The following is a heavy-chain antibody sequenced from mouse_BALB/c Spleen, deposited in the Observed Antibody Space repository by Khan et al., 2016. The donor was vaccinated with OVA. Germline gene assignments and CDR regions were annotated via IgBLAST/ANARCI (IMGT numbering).Heavy chain of an antibody. CDR2: IYPGSGNT. D-gene: IGHD1-1*01. CDR1: DFTFTDYY. V-gene: IGHV1-84*02. Sequence: VQLKESGPELVKPGASVKISCKASDFTFTDYYIHWVKQKPGQGLEWIGWIYPGSGNTKYNEKFKDMATLTVDTSSTTAYMQLSSLTSEDTAVYFCAKGGYYDNSLFDYWGQGTTLTVSS. CDR3: AKGGYYDNSLFDY. J-gene: IGHJ2*01.